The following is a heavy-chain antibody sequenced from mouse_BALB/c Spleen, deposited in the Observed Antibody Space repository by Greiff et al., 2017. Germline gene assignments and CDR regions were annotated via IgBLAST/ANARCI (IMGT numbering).Heavy chain of an antibody. CDR3: ARRGDGYYGYAMDY. V-gene: IGHV4-2*02. CDR1: GFDFSRYW. CDR2: INPGSSTI. D-gene: IGHD2-3*01. Sequence: EVKLVESGGGLVQPGGSLNLSCAASGFDFSRYWMSWARQAPGKGQEWIGEINPGSSTINYTPSLKDKFIISRDNAKNTLYLQMSKVRSEDTALYYCARRGDGYYGYAMDYWGQGTSVTVSS. J-gene: IGHJ4*01.